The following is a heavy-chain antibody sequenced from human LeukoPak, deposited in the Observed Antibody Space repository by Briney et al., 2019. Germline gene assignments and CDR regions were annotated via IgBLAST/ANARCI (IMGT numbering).Heavy chain of an antibody. CDR2: INHSGST. Sequence: PSETLSLTCAVSGVSFSGYYWSWIRQPPGKGLEWIGEINHSGSTNYNPSLKSRVTISVDTSKNQFPLKLSSMTAADTAVYYCARGNTRYCSSTSCPYYMDVWGKGTTVTVSS. D-gene: IGHD2-2*01. CDR3: ARGNTRYCSSTSCPYYMDV. J-gene: IGHJ6*03. CDR1: GVSFSGYY. V-gene: IGHV4-34*01.